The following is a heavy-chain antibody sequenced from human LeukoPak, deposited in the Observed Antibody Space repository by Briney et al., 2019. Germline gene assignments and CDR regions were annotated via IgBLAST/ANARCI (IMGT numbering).Heavy chain of an antibody. J-gene: IGHJ6*03. Sequence: GGSLRLSCAASGFTFSSYGMHWVRQAPGKGLEWVAVISYDGSNKYYADSVKGRFAISRDNSKNTLYLQMNSLRAEDTAVYYCAKAGLLWFGNYTDVWGKGTTVTVSS. V-gene: IGHV3-30*18. D-gene: IGHD3-10*01. CDR3: AKAGLLWFGNYTDV. CDR1: GFTFSSYG. CDR2: ISYDGSNK.